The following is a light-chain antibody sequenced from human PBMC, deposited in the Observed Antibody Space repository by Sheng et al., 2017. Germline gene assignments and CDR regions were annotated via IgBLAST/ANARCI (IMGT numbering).Light chain of an antibody. J-gene: IGLJ3*02. CDR2: DNT. V-gene: IGLV3-21*03. CDR3: QLWDGTTDHWV. CDR1: NIGVKS. Sequence: SYVLTQEPSVSVAPGKMAKITCGGENIGVKSVFWYQQRPGQAPVMVVYDNTKRPSGIPERYSGSNSGKTATLTVSRVEAGDEADYYCQLWDGTTDHWVFGGGTRLTVL.